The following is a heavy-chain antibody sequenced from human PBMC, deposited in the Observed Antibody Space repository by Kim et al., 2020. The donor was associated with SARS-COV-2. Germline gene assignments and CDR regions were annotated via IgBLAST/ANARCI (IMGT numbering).Heavy chain of an antibody. D-gene: IGHD6-13*01. J-gene: IGHJ5*02. CDR3: VYSSSWYR. CDR2: GGST. V-gene: IGHV3-66*01. Sequence: GGSTYYADSVKGRFTISRDNSKNTLYLQMNSLRAEDTAVYYCVYSSSWYRWGQGTLVTVSS.